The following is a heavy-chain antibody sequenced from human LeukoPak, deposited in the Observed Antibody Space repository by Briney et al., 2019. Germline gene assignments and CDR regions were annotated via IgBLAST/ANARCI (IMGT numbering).Heavy chain of an antibody. CDR2: ISGSGAST. CDR3: AKDVGKWESLHFFDY. CDR1: GFTFSTNA. Sequence: GGSLRLSCLTSGFTFSTNAMSWVRQAPGKGLEWISGISGSGASTYYADSVTGRFTISRDNSRNTLYLQMNSLRGDDTAVYYCAKDVGKWESLHFFDYWGQGTLVTASS. D-gene: IGHD1-26*01. V-gene: IGHV3-23*01. J-gene: IGHJ4*02.